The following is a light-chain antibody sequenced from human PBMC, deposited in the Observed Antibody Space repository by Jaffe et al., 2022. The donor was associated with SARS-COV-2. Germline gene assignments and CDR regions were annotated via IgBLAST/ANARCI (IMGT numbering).Light chain of an antibody. J-gene: IGKJ1*01. CDR2: AAS. CDR3: QQCNNWPTWT. CDR1: QSVGSN. V-gene: IGKV3-15*01. Sequence: EIVMTQSPATLSVSPGERATLSCRASQSVGSNLAWYQQKPGQAPRLLIYAASTRATGIPARFSGSGSGTEFTLTISSLQSEDFAVYYCQQCNNWPTWTFGQGTTVEIK.